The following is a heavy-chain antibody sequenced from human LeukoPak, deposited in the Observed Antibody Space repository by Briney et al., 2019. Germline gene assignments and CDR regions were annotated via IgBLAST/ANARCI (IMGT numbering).Heavy chain of an antibody. D-gene: IGHD3-16*01. CDR1: GFTFSRYG. V-gene: IGHV3-23*01. CDR2: ISGNGDTT. Sequence: GGSLRLSCAVSGFTFSRYGMHWVRQAPGKGLEWVSAISGNGDTTYYTDSVKGRFTTSRDNSKNTLYLQMNSLRAEDTAVYYCAKVTGGDMITYGGLDYWGQGTLVTVS. CDR3: AKVTGGDMITYGGLDY. J-gene: IGHJ4*02.